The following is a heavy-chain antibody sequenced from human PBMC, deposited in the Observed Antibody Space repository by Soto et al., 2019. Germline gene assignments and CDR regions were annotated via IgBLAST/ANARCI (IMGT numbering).Heavy chain of an antibody. J-gene: IGHJ5*02. Sequence: GGSLRLSWAASGFTFSSYAMSWVRQAPGKGLEWVSAISGSGGSTYYADSVKGRFTISRDNSKNTLYLQMNSLRAEDTAVYYCAKGPVSSGLYNWFDPWGQGTLVTVSS. CDR1: GFTFSSYA. V-gene: IGHV3-23*01. D-gene: IGHD3-22*01. CDR2: ISGSGGST. CDR3: AKGPVSSGLYNWFDP.